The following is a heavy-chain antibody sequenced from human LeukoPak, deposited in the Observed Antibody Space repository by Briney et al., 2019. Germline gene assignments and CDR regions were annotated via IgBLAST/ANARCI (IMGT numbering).Heavy chain of an antibody. J-gene: IGHJ4*02. CDR2: MNPNSGNT. D-gene: IGHD6-13*01. V-gene: IGHV1-8*01. CDR1: GYTFTSYD. CDR3: ARATVALIAAAGTLDY. Sequence: ASVKVSCKASGYTFTSYDINWVRQATGQGLEWMGWMNPNSGNTGYAQKFQGRVTMTRNTSISTAYMELSSLRSDDTAVYYCARATVALIAAAGTLDYWGQGTLVTVSS.